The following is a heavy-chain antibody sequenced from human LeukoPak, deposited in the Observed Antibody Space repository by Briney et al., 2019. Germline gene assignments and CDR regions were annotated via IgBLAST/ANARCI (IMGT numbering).Heavy chain of an antibody. CDR3: ARDAHGSGSYYTYGMDV. CDR2: IYPGDSDT. V-gene: IGHV5-51*01. CDR1: GYSFTSYW. Sequence: GESLEISCKGSGYSFTSYWIGWVRQMPGKGLEWMGIIYPGDSDTRYSPSFQGQVTISADKSISTAYLQWSSLKASDTAMYYCARDAHGSGSYYTYGMDVWGKGTTVTVSS. J-gene: IGHJ6*04. D-gene: IGHD3-10*01.